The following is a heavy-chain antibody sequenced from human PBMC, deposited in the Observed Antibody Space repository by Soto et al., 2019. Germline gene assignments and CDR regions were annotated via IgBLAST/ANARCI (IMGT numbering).Heavy chain of an antibody. CDR2: IKQDGTEK. Sequence: PGGSLRLSCAASGFTFSGYWMSWVRQTPGKGLEWVANIKQDGTEKYYADSVKGRFTISRDNSKNTLYLQMNSLRAEDTAVYYCARDRGGYCSGGSCPLDYWGQGTLVTVSS. J-gene: IGHJ4*02. CDR3: ARDRGGYCSGGSCPLDY. D-gene: IGHD2-15*01. V-gene: IGHV3-7*03. CDR1: GFTFSGYW.